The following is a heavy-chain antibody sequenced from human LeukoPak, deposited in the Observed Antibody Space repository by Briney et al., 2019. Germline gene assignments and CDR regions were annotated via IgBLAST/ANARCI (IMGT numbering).Heavy chain of an antibody. J-gene: IGHJ4*02. CDR1: GGSISSYY. CDR2: INHSGST. D-gene: IGHD4-11*01. V-gene: IGHV4-34*01. Sequence: SETLSLTCTVSGGSISSYYWSWIRQPPGKGLEWIGEINHSGSTNYNPSLKSRVTISVDTSKNQFSLKLSSVTAADTAVYYCARGGYSDFDYWGQGTLVTVSS. CDR3: ARGGYSDFDY.